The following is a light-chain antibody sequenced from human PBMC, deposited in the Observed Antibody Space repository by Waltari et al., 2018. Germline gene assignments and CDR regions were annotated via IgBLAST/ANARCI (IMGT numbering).Light chain of an antibody. J-gene: IGLJ2*01. CDR2: EVS. CDR3: NSYAGSNNLV. CDR1: SSDVGGYNQ. V-gene: IGLV2-8*01. Sequence: QSALTQPPSASGSPGQSVTISCTRTSSDVGGYNQVPWYQQHPGKAPKLMIYEVSKRPSGFPDLFSGSKSGNTASLTVSGLQAEDEADYYCNSYAGSNNLVFGGGTKLTVL.